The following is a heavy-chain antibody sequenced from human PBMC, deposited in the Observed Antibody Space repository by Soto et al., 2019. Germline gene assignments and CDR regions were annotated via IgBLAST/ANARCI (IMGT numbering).Heavy chain of an antibody. CDR3: VRVLDTYYFDL. V-gene: IGHV3-33*01. CDR2: IWSDGSNK. Sequence: QVQLVESGGGVVQPGRSLRLSCAASGFTFSTYGMHWVRQAPGKGLEWVALIWSDGSNKYYADSVKGRFTISRDNSKNTLYLQMNSLRAEDTAVYYCVRVLDTYYFDLRGQGNMVTVSS. J-gene: IGHJ4*02. CDR1: GFTFSTYG.